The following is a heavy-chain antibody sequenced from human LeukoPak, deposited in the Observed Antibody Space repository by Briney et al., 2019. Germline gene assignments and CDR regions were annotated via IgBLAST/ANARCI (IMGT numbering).Heavy chain of an antibody. CDR3: AKDSSSSNYYYGLDV. CDR2: ISYDGGNK. J-gene: IGHJ6*02. Sequence: GGSLRLSCAASGFTFSSYSLHWVRQAPGKGLEWVSFISYDGGNKHYADSVKGRFTISRDNSKNTLYLQMNSLRGDDTGMYFCAKDSSSSNYYYGLDVWGQGTTVTVSS. V-gene: IGHV3-30*18. D-gene: IGHD6-13*01. CDR1: GFTFSSYS.